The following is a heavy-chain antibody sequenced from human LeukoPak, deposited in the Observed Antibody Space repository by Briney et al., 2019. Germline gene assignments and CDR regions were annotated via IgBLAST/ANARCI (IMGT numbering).Heavy chain of an antibody. V-gene: IGHV3-30*18. CDR1: GFTFSRFG. CDR3: AKDDRALVRGVIHDAFDL. J-gene: IGHJ3*01. Sequence: GGSLRLSCAASGFTFSRFGMHWVRQAPGRGLEWVAVISYDGNKKNYADSVKGRFTISRDDSKNTMYLQMNSLRREDTAVYHCAKDDRALVRGVIHDAFDLWGQGTMVTVSS. D-gene: IGHD3-10*01. CDR2: ISYDGNKK.